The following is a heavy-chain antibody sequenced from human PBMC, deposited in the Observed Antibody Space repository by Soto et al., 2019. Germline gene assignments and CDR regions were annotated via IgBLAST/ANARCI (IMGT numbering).Heavy chain of an antibody. J-gene: IGHJ4*02. Sequence: SETLSLTCTVSGGSISSYYWSWIRQPPGKGLEWIGYIYYSGSTNYNPSLKSRVTISVDTSKNQFSLKLSSVTAADTAVYYCAGSDSSGYYALPYYFDYWGQGTLVTVS. D-gene: IGHD3-22*01. CDR1: GGSISSYY. CDR3: AGSDSSGYYALPYYFDY. V-gene: IGHV4-59*01. CDR2: IYYSGST.